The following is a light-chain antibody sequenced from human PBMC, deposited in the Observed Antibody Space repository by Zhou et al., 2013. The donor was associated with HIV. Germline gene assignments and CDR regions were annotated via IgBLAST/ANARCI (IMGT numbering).Light chain of an antibody. CDR3: QQRTNWIT. CDR1: QNVAGSF. CDR2: GAS. J-gene: IGKJ5*01. V-gene: IGKV3D-20*02. Sequence: EIVLTQSPGSLSLSPGERATLSCRASQNVAGSFLAWYQQKPGQAPRLLMYGASRRATGIPDRFSGSGSGTDFTLTISNLEPEDFAVYYCQQRTNWITFGQGTRLEIK.